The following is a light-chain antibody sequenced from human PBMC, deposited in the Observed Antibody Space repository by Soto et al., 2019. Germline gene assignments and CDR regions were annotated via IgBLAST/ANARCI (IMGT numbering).Light chain of an antibody. CDR2: DAS. J-gene: IGKJ1*01. Sequence: DIQMTQSPSALSASVGDRVIITCRASQSISSWLAWYQQKPGKAPKLLIYDASRLQSGVPSRFSGSGSGTEFTLTISNLQPDDFATYYCQQYNTYWTVGQGTKVEIK. CDR1: QSISSW. V-gene: IGKV1-5*01. CDR3: QQYNTYWT.